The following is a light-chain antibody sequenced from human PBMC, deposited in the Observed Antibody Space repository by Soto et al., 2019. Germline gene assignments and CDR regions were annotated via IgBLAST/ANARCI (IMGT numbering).Light chain of an antibody. CDR1: QSVSSN. V-gene: IGKV3-15*01. CDR3: QQYNNCLTWT. J-gene: IGKJ1*01. Sequence: EIVMTQSPATLSVSPGERATPSCRASQSVSSNLAWYQHKPGQAPRLLIYGASTRATGIPARFSGSGSGTEFTLTISSLQSEDFAVYYCQQYNNCLTWTFGQGTKVDIK. CDR2: GAS.